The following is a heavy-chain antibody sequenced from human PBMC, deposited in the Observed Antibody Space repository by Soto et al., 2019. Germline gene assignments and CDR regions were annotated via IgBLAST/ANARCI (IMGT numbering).Heavy chain of an antibody. J-gene: IGHJ6*02. V-gene: IGHV4-4*02. Sequence: SETLSLTCAVSGGSISSSNWWSWARQPPGKGLEWIGEIYHSGSTNYNPSLKSRVTISVDKSKNQFSLKLTSVTAADTAVYYCARVSGSYYYGMDVWGQGTTVTVSS. CDR2: IYHSGST. CDR1: GGSISSSNW. CDR3: ARVSGSYYYGMDV. D-gene: IGHD1-26*01.